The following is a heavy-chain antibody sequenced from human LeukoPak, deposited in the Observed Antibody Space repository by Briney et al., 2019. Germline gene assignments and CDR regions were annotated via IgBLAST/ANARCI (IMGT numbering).Heavy chain of an antibody. CDR1: GFTFIHYG. V-gene: IGHV3-21*01. Sequence: PGGSLRLSCAASGFTFIHYGINWVRQAPGKGLEWVSSISSSSSYIYYADSVKGRFTISRDNAKNSLYLQMNSLRAEDTAVYYCARDGPTVVTPGLDYWGQGTLVTVSS. D-gene: IGHD4-23*01. CDR2: ISSSSSYI. CDR3: ARDGPTVVTPGLDY. J-gene: IGHJ4*02.